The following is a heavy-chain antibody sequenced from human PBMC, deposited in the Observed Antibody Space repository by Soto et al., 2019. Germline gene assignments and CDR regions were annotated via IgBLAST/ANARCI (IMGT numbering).Heavy chain of an antibody. V-gene: IGHV3-21*01. CDR3: ARRTVTTYHYFDY. CDR1: GFTFSSSD. J-gene: IGHJ4*02. CDR2: IDTGTRHV. D-gene: IGHD1-1*01. Sequence: EVQVVESGGGLVKPGGSLRLSCAASGFTFSSSDMNWVRQAPGKGLEWVSSIDTGTRHVYYADSVRGRFTISRDDAKNSLYLQMNSLRVEDTALSYCARRTVTTYHYFDYWGKGNLVSVSS.